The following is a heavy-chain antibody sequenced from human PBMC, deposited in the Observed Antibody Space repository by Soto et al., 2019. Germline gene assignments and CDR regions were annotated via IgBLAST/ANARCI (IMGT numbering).Heavy chain of an antibody. CDR1: GYTFTSYY. Sequence: QVQLVQSGAEVKKPGASVKVSCKASGYTFTSYYINWVRQAPVQGLEWVGMFHPSGGYTPHAQKFQGRIALTGDTSTSTVYMELSSLTSEDTAVYYCPRDVGIDRDSSGVRETYYWGQGTLVTVSS. D-gene: IGHD1-26*01. CDR2: FHPSGGYT. CDR3: PRDVGIDRDSSGVRETYY. J-gene: IGHJ4*02. V-gene: IGHV1-46*01.